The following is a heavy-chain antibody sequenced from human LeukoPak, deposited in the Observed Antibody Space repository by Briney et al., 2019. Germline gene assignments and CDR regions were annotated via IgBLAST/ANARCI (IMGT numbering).Heavy chain of an antibody. V-gene: IGHV1-2*02. Sequence: ASVKVSCKASGYTFTGYYMHWVRQAPGQGLEWMGWINPNSGGTNYAQKFQGRVTMTRDTSISTAYMELSRLRSDDTAVYYCARANSYYDFWGESRFFDYWGQGTLVTVSS. CDR2: INPNSGGT. J-gene: IGHJ4*02. D-gene: IGHD3-3*01. CDR3: ARANSYYDFWGESRFFDY. CDR1: GYTFTGYY.